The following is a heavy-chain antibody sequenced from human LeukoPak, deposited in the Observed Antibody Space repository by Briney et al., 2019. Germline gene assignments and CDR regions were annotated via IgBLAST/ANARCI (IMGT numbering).Heavy chain of an antibody. J-gene: IGHJ6*02. D-gene: IGHD5-12*01. CDR2: IDWDDDK. Sequence: SGPALVKPTQTLTLTCTFSGFSLSTSGMCVSWIRQPPGKALEWLALIDWDDDKYYSTSLKTRLTISKDTSKNQVVLTMTNMDPVDTATYYCARIRQVATTADYYYYYGMDVWGQGTTVTVPS. V-gene: IGHV2-70*01. CDR1: GFSLSTSGMC. CDR3: ARIRQVATTADYYYYYGMDV.